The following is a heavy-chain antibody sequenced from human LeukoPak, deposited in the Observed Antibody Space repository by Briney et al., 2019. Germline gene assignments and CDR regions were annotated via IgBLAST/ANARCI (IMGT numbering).Heavy chain of an antibody. V-gene: IGHV4-4*09. CDR3: ARHRAEMATITDDTFDM. Sequence: SETLSLTCSVSGTSITPYSWCWIRQPPGRGLEWIGYFYTSGNTHQNPSLKSRVTMSIDASKNQFSLRLSSMTAADTAVYYCARHRAEMATITDDTFDMWGQGTMVTVSS. J-gene: IGHJ3*02. D-gene: IGHD5-24*01. CDR2: FYTSGNT. CDR1: GTSITPYS.